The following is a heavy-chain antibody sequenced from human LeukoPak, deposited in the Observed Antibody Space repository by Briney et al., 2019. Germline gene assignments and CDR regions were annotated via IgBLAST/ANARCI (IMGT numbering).Heavy chain of an antibody. CDR3: ARDTYYGSGSYDY. CDR2: MYRGDST. V-gene: IGHV3-53*01. CDR1: GFTVSSNY. Sequence: GGSLRLSCAASGFTVSSNYMSWVRQAPGKGLEWVSFMYRGDSTYYSDSVKGRFTISRDDSKNTLYLQMNSLRAEDTAVYYCARDTYYGSGSYDYWGQGTLVTVSS. D-gene: IGHD3-10*01. J-gene: IGHJ4*02.